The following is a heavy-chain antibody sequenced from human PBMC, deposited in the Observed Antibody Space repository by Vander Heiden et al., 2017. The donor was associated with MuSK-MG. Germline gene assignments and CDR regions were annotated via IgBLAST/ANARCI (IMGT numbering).Heavy chain of an antibody. CDR3: AKDSWRYNDAFDI. CDR2: ISGSGGST. D-gene: IGHD1-1*01. V-gene: IGHV3-23*04. J-gene: IGHJ3*02. CDR1: GFTFSSYA. Sequence: EVQLVESGGGLVQPGGSLRLSCAASGFTFSSYAMSWVRQAPGKGLEWVSAISGSGGSTYYSYSVKGRFTISRDNSKNTLYLQMNSLRAEDTAVYYCAKDSWRYNDAFDIWGQGTMVTVSS.